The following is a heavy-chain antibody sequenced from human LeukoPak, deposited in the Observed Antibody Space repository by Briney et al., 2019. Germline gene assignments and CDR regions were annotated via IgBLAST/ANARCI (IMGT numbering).Heavy chain of an antibody. CDR3: ASKAIDCSGGSCSRGGFDY. V-gene: IGHV1-69*05. J-gene: IGHJ4*02. Sequence: GASVKVSCKASGGTFSSYAISWVRQAPGQGLEWMGGIIPIFGTANYAQKFQGRVTITTDESTSTAYMELSSLRSEDTAVYYCASKAIDCSGGSCSRGGFDYWGQGTLVTVSS. CDR1: GGTFSSYA. CDR2: IIPIFGTA. D-gene: IGHD2-15*01.